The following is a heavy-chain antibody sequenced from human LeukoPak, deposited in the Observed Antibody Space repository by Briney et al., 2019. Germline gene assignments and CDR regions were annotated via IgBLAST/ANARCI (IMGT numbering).Heavy chain of an antibody. J-gene: IGHJ4*02. CDR3: ARQDDFWSGYYST. CDR1: GYSFTSYW. V-gene: IGHV5-51*01. CDR2: IYPGDSDT. D-gene: IGHD3-3*01. Sequence: GESLKISCKGSGYSFTSYWIGWVRQMPGKGLEWMGIIYPGDSDTNYSPSFQGHVTISADKSISTAYLQWSSLKASDTAMYYCARQDDFWSGYYSTWGQGTLVTVSS.